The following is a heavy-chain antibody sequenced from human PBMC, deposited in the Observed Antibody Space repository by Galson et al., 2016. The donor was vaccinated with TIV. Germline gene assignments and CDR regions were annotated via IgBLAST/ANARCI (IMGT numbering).Heavy chain of an antibody. CDR3: ARDNLKYYHAFDV. V-gene: IGHV4-30-4*01. J-gene: IGHJ6*02. CDR1: GDSISDGDSY. CDR2: IFYSGTT. D-gene: IGHD1-26*01. Sequence: LSLTCSVFGDSISDGDSYWSWIRQPPGKGLEWIGYIFYSGTTYNSPSLKSRLTMSIDRSKNQFSLKLNSVTAADTAVYYCARDNLKYYHAFDVWGPGTTVTVSS.